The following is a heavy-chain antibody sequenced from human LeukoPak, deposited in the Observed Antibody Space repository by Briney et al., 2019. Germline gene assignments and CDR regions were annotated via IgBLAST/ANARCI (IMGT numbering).Heavy chain of an antibody. D-gene: IGHD3-22*01. CDR1: GFTFSTYT. Sequence: GSLRLSCAASGFTFSTYTMNWVRQAPGKGLEWVSSISSGSSYIYYADSVKGRCTISRDNSKNTLYLQMNSLRVEDTAVYYCARGLFLSGYLDAFDIWGQGTVVTVSS. V-gene: IGHV3-21*04. J-gene: IGHJ3*02. CDR2: ISSGSSYI. CDR3: ARGLFLSGYLDAFDI.